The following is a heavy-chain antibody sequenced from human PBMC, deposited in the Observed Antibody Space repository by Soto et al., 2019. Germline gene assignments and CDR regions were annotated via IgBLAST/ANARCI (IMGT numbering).Heavy chain of an antibody. D-gene: IGHD3-9*01. CDR2: ISGDGVTT. Sequence: EVQLVESGGDLGQRGGSLRLSCAASGFPFSSYWMHWVRHTPGKGLDWVARISGDGVTTYYADSVTGRFTVSRDNAKNTLSLQISGLSAEDTAVYYCAREYYGLLTGYYTDYWGQGTLVSVSS. J-gene: IGHJ4*02. CDR1: GFPFSSYW. CDR3: AREYYGLLTGYYTDY. V-gene: IGHV3-74*01.